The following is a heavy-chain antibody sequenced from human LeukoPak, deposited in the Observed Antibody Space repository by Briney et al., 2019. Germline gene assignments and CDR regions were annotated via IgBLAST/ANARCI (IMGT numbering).Heavy chain of an antibody. V-gene: IGHV3-48*04. CDR2: ISSNSDTI. J-gene: IGHJ4*02. Sequence: GGSLRLSCAASGFTFSSYGMNWVRQASGKGLEWVSYISSNSDTIYYADSVKGRFTISRDNAWNSLYLQMNSLRAEDTAVYYCASSWDYWGQGTLVTVSS. CDR3: ASSWDY. CDR1: GFTFSSYG.